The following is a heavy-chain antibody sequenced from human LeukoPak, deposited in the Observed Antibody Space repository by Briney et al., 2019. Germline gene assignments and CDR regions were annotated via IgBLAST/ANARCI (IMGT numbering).Heavy chain of an antibody. V-gene: IGHV4-59*08. CDR1: GGSFSGYY. Sequence: SETLSLTCAVYGGSFSGYYWRWIRPPPGKGLARIGDISYSRCTNYNLSLKRRVTISVDTSKNTFSLELCSVTATDTAVYDCDCLVVPGWFDPWGQGTLVTVSS. CDR2: ISYSRCT. CDR3: DCLVVPGWFDP. D-gene: IGHD2-2*01. J-gene: IGHJ5*02.